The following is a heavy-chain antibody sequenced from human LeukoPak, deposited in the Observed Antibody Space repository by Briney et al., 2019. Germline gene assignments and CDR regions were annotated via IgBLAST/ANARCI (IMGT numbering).Heavy chain of an antibody. Sequence: GGSLRLSCAASGFTFSSYTMNWVRQAPGKGLEWVSSISSTTTYIYYADSVKGRFTISRDKAKNSLYLQMNSLRAEDTAVYYCARDEVGQQQPVPDYWGQGTLVTVHS. CDR2: ISSTTTYI. D-gene: IGHD6-13*01. CDR3: ARDEVGQQQPVPDY. V-gene: IGHV3-21*01. CDR1: GFTFSSYT. J-gene: IGHJ4*02.